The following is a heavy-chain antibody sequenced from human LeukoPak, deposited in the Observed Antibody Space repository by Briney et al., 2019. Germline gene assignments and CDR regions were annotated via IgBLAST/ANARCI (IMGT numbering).Heavy chain of an antibody. V-gene: IGHV3-23*01. J-gene: IGHJ6*03. CDR2: ISGSGGST. CDR3: AKARYYLYYMDV. D-gene: IGHD3-10*01. CDR1: GFTFSSYA. Sequence: GGSLRLSCAASGFTFSSYAMSWVRQAPGKGLEWVSAISGSGGSTYYADSVKGRFTISRDNSKNSLYLQMNSLRAEDTALYYCAKARYYLYYMDVWGKGTTVTISS.